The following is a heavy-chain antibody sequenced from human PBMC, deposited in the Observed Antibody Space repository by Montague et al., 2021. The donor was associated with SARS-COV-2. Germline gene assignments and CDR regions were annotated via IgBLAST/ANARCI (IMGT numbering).Heavy chain of an antibody. CDR3: ARTTWLRGYFDL. Sequence: SETLSLTCTVSGGSISSSSYYWGWIRQPPGKGLEWIGSIYYSGSTNYNPSFKSRVTISVDTSKNHFSLELSSVTAADTAVYYCARTTWLRGYFDLWGRGTLVTVSS. J-gene: IGHJ2*01. CDR2: IYYSGST. V-gene: IGHV4-39*07. CDR1: GGSISSSSYY. D-gene: IGHD5-12*01.